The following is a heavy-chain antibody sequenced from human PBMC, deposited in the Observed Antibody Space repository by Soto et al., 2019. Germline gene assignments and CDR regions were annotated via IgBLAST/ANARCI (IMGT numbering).Heavy chain of an antibody. CDR2: IYNTGTT. Sequence: SETLSLTCTVSGVSVNSDYYYWSWIRQPPGKGLEWIGHIYNTGTTAYNPSLKSRVTISLDTSRNHFSLSLSSVTAADTAVFYCARAYSNSPEAFDFWGRGTLVTVSS. D-gene: IGHD6-6*01. J-gene: IGHJ4*02. CDR3: ARAYSNSPEAFDF. V-gene: IGHV4-61*03. CDR1: GVSVNSDYYY.